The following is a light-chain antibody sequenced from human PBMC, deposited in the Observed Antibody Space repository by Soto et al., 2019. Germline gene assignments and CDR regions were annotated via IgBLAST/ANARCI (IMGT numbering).Light chain of an antibody. CDR2: DVS. J-gene: IGLJ1*01. CDR3: SSYTTSSTFV. Sequence: QSALTQSASVSGSPGQSITISCTGTSSDVGGYDHVSWYQLHPGKAPKLMIYDVSNRPSGVSNRFSGSKSGNTASLTISGLQAEDEADYYCSSYTTSSTFVFAPGTKVTVL. CDR1: SSDVGGYDH. V-gene: IGLV2-14*01.